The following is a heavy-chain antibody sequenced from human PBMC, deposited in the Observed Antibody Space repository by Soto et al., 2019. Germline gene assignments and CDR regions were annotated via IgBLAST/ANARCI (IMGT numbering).Heavy chain of an antibody. CDR2: VYWDDDH. V-gene: IGHV2-5*02. CDR1: GYSLSSSGVG. CDR3: AREVYSSTYFDS. Sequence: HITLRESGPTLVRPTQNLTLTWTFSGYSLSSSGVGVGWIRQPPGKALEWLALVYWDDDHRYSPSLKTRLTIIKDISKNQVILTMTKLDPADTATYYCAREVYSSTYFDSWGQGTLVTVSS. D-gene: IGHD6-13*01. J-gene: IGHJ4*02.